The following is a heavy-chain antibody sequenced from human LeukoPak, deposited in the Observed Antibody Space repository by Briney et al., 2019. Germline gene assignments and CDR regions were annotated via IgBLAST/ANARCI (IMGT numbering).Heavy chain of an antibody. CDR3: ARDAVVPAAVFIDY. D-gene: IGHD2-2*01. J-gene: IGHJ4*02. CDR1: GFTFRSYS. V-gene: IGHV3-21*01. Sequence: GGSQRLSCAASGFTFRSYSMNWVRQAPGRGLEWVSSISGSSSYIYYADSVKGRFTISRDNAKNSLYLQMNSLRAEDTAAYYCARDAVVPAAVFIDYWGQGTLVTVSS. CDR2: ISGSSSYI.